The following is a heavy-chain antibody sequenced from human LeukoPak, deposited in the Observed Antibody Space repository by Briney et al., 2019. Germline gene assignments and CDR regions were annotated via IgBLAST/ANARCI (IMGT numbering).Heavy chain of an antibody. CDR2: IYTSGST. CDR3: ERKHRGRGSFTYYFYY. CDR1: GGSISSGNY. D-gene: IGHD1-26*01. V-gene: IGHV4-61*02. J-gene: IGHJ4*02. Sequence: SETLSLTCTVSGGSISSGNYWSWIRPPAGKGLEWIGRIYTSGSTNYNPSLKSRVTISVDTSKNQFSLKLSSLTAADTAVYYFERKHRGRGSFTYYFYYSWQGTPVIVSS.